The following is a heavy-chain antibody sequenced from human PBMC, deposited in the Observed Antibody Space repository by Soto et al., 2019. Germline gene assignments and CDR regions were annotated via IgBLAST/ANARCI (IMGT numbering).Heavy chain of an antibody. V-gene: IGHV1-69*12. Sequence: QVQLVQSGAEVKKPGSSVKVSCKASGGTFSSYAISWVRQAPGQGLEWMGGIIPIFGTADYAQKFQGRVTITAGESTSTAYMELTSLRSEDTAVYYCAVTMTNYYYYGLDVWGQGTTVTVSS. CDR3: AVTMTNYYYYGLDV. J-gene: IGHJ6*02. CDR2: IIPIFGTA. CDR1: GGTFSSYA. D-gene: IGHD3-22*01.